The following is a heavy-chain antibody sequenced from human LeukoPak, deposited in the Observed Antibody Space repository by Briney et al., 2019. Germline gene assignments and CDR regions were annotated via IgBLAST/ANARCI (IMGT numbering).Heavy chain of an antibody. V-gene: IGHV4-61*05. CDR1: GGSISSSSYY. CDR3: ARVTYYYDSSGFDP. J-gene: IGHJ5*02. Sequence: KPSETLSLTCTVSGGSISSSSYYWGWIRQPPGKGLEWIGYIHDSGSTNYNPSLKSRVTISVDTSKKQFSLKLSSVTAADTAVYYCARVTYYYDSSGFDPWGQGTLVTVSS. CDR2: IHDSGST. D-gene: IGHD3-22*01.